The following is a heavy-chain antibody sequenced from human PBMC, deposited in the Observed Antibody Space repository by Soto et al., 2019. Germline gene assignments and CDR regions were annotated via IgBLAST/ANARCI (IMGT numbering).Heavy chain of an antibody. CDR1: GGSLSSYY. V-gene: IGHV4-59*08. Sequence: SETLSLTCTISGGSLSSYYWSWIRQAPGKGLENLGYVYYSGSTYYNPSLKSRVTVSVDTSKNQFSLKLSSVTAADTAVYYCARHPSDFWFDPWGQGTLVTVSS. D-gene: IGHD2-21*02. CDR2: VYYSGST. CDR3: ARHPSDFWFDP. J-gene: IGHJ5*02.